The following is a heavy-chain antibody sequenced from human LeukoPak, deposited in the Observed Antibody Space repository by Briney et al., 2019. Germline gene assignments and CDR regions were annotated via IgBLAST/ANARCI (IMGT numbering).Heavy chain of an antibody. J-gene: IGHJ5*02. D-gene: IGHD5-24*01. CDR2: IIPIFGTA. CDR3: ARTEKEMDFWFDP. CDR1: GGTFSSYA. V-gene: IGHV1-69*05. Sequence: SVKVSCKASGGTFSSYAISWVRQAPGQGLEWMGGIIPIFGTANYAQKSQGRVTITTDESTSTAYMELSSLRSEDTAVYYCARTEKEMDFWFDPWGQGTLVTVSS.